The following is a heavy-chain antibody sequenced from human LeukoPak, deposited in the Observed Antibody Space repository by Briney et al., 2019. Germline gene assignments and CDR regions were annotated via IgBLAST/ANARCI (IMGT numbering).Heavy chain of an antibody. J-gene: IGHJ4*02. CDR1: GYSFTSYW. V-gene: IGHV5-51*01. CDR3: ARVDYYDSSSYPYYFDY. Sequence: GESLKISCKGSGYSFTSYWIGWVRQMPGKGLEWMGIIYPGDSDTRYSPSFQGQVTISADKSISTAYLQWSSLKASDTAMYYCARVDYYDSSSYPYYFDYWGQGTLVTVSS. D-gene: IGHD3-22*01. CDR2: IYPGDSDT.